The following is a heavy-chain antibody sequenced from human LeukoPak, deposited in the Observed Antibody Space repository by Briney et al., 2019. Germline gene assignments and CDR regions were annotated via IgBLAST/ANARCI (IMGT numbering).Heavy chain of an antibody. CDR1: GDSLRNTSDY. V-gene: IGHV4-39*07. Sequence: SETLSLTCTVSGDSLRNTSDYWGWIRQTPARGLEWIGTVYFSGRTYYNPSLKSRVIISVDSSKNQFSLMLNLMTAADTAFYYCARAHDYIWGKRFFDYWGQGALVTVSS. J-gene: IGHJ4*02. CDR2: VYFSGRT. D-gene: IGHD3-16*01. CDR3: ARAHDYIWGKRFFDY.